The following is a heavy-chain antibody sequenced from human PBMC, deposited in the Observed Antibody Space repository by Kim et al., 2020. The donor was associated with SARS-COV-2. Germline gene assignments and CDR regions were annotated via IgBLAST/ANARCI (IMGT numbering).Heavy chain of an antibody. Sequence: ASVKVSCKASGYTFTSYAMHWVRQAPGQRLEWMGWINAGNGNTKYSQKFQGRVTITRDTSASTAYMELSSLRSEDTAVYYCARVVAATPYNWFDPWGQGTLVTVSS. D-gene: IGHD2-15*01. CDR1: GYTFTSYA. J-gene: IGHJ5*02. CDR2: INAGNGNT. CDR3: ARVVAATPYNWFDP. V-gene: IGHV1-3*01.